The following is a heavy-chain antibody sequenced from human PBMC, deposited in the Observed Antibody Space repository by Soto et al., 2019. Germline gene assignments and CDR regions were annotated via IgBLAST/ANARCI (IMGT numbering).Heavy chain of an antibody. V-gene: IGHV3-30*09. D-gene: IGHD2-8*01. CDR1: GFTFTSFA. J-gene: IGHJ4*02. CDR2: ISENGVNK. Sequence: QVQLVESGGGVVQTGASLRLSCSASGFTFTSFAIHCVRQPPGKGLEWVAVISENGVNKYSAESVRGRFVISRDNSKNTVELEMNSLGPEDTAIYFCARRLTKTVSALGYWGQGTLVTVSS. CDR3: ARRLTKTVSALGY.